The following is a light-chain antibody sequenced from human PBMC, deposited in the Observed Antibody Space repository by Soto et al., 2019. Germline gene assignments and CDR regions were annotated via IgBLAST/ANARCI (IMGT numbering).Light chain of an antibody. V-gene: IGKV3-15*01. Sequence: EIVLTHSPATLSVSPGERXTLXCXASQSVGSNLAWYQQRPGQPPRLLIYDASTRATDIPARFSGGGSGTEFTLTISSXQXXXXXXXXXXXXXXWPYTFGQGTKLQIK. CDR2: DAS. CDR3: XXXXXWPYT. CDR1: QSVGSN. J-gene: IGKJ2*01.